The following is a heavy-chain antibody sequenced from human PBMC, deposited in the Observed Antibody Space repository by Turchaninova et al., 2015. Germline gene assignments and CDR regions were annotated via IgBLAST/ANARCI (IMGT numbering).Heavy chain of an antibody. CDR3: AREDIDGSDAFDI. V-gene: IGHV1-18*01. J-gene: IGHJ3*02. CDR1: GYNFATYG. D-gene: IGHD5-24*01. CDR2: IRAYKGYT. Sequence: QVQLVQSGTEVRKPGASVKVSCKASGYNFATYGIVWVRKAPGQGLDWSGWIRAYKGYTNYAPKYQESVRRPTTTSTTPAFRERASLTLDDTATYYCAREDIDGSDAFDIWGQGTMVFVS.